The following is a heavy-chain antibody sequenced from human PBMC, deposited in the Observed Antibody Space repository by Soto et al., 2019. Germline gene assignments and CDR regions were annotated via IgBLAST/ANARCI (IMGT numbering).Heavy chain of an antibody. CDR2: ISSDGNNK. CDR1: GFTFSTYG. Sequence: GGSLRLSCAASGFTFSTYGLHWVRQAPGKGLERVAVISSDGNNKYYGDTVEGRFTISRDNSKNTLYLQMNSLRLGDTAVYYCTKKTNGPNGYADDWGQGTLFTVSS. D-gene: IGHD5-12*01. J-gene: IGHJ4*02. CDR3: TKKTNGPNGYADD. V-gene: IGHV3-30*18.